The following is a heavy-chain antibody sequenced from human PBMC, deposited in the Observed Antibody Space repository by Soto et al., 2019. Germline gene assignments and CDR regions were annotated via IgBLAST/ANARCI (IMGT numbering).Heavy chain of an antibody. V-gene: IGHV1-2*02. CDR1: GYTFTGYY. D-gene: IGHD3-22*01. CDR2: INPNSGGA. Sequence: ASVKVSCKASGYTFTGYYMHWVRQAPGQGLEWMGWINPNSGGANYAQKFQGRVTMTRDTSISTAYMELSRLRSDDTAVYYCARLYYYDSSGSGYWGQGTLVTVSS. J-gene: IGHJ4*02. CDR3: ARLYYYDSSGSGY.